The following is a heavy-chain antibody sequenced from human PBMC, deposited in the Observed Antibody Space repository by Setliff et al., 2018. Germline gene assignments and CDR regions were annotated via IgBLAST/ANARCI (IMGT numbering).Heavy chain of an antibody. CDR1: GYTFTNYW. Sequence: GESLKISCKSSGYTFTNYWIGWVRQMPGKGLEWMGIIYPDDSDARYSPSFRGQVTISVDKSISTAYLQWSSLKASDTAMYYWARQPRGDWEYYFDYWGQGTLVTVSS. CDR3: ARQPRGDWEYYFDY. J-gene: IGHJ4*02. D-gene: IGHD1-26*01. V-gene: IGHV5-51*01. CDR2: IYPDDSDA.